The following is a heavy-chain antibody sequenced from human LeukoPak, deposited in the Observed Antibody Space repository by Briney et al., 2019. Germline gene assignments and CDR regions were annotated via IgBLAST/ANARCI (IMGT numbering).Heavy chain of an antibody. J-gene: IGHJ6*03. Sequence: GGSLRLSCAASGFTVSSNYMSWVRQAPGKGLEWVSVIYSGGSTYYADSVKGRFTISRDNSKNTPYLQMNSLRAEDTAVYYCARDAYSYYMDVWGKGTTVTVSS. CDR2: IYSGGST. V-gene: IGHV3-66*02. D-gene: IGHD5-18*01. CDR1: GFTVSSNY. CDR3: ARDAYSYYMDV.